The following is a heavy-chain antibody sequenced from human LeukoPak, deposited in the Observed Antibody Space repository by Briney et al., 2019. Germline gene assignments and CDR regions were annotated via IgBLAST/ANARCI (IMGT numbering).Heavy chain of an antibody. CDR2: ISGSGGST. CDR1: GFTFSSYA. V-gene: IGHV3-23*01. Sequence: GGSLRLSCAASGFTFSSYAMSWVRQAPGKGLEWVSAISGSGGSTYYADSVKGRFTISRDNSKNTLYLQMNSLRAEDTAVYYCARDQLGMGAFDIWGQGTMVTVSS. J-gene: IGHJ3*02. CDR3: ARDQLGMGAFDI. D-gene: IGHD6-13*01.